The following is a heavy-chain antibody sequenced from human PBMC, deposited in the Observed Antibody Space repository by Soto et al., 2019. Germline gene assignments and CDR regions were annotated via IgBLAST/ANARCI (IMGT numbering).Heavy chain of an antibody. CDR1: GGSVSSGSYY. D-gene: IGHD6-13*01. Sequence: SETLSLTCTVSGGSVSSGSYYWSWIRQPPGKGLEWIGYIYYSGSTNYNPSLKSRVTISVDTSKNQFSLKLSSVTAADTAVYYCTAAGTKYYFDYWGQGTLVTVPS. CDR3: TAAGTKYYFDY. J-gene: IGHJ4*02. V-gene: IGHV4-61*01. CDR2: IYYSGST.